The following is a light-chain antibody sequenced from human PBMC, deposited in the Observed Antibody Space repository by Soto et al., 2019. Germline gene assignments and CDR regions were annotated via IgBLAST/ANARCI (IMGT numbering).Light chain of an antibody. J-gene: IGLJ1*01. V-gene: IGLV2-8*01. CDR2: EVT. Sequence: QSALTQPASASGSPGQSLTISCTGTNSDVGRYKFVSWYQQHPGKAPKLIIYEVTQRPSGVPDRFSASKSGNTASLTVSGLQAEDEADSYCSSYAGSKMGVFGTGTQVTVL. CDR3: SSYAGSKMGV. CDR1: NSDVGRYKF.